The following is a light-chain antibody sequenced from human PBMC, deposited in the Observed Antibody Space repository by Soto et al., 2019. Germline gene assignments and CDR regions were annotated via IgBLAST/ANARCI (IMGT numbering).Light chain of an antibody. J-gene: IGKJ3*01. CDR3: QQYDTSPT. Sequence: EIVLTQSPGTLSLSPGERATLSCRASQSVSNYLAWYQQKPGQAPKIFIFGASRRATGIPDRFSGSGSGTDFTHTISSLEPEDSAVYYCQQYDTSPTFGPGTKVDIK. CDR2: GAS. CDR1: QSVSNY. V-gene: IGKV3-20*01.